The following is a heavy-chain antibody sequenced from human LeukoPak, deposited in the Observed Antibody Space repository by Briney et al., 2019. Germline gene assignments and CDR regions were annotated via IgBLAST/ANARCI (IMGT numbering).Heavy chain of an antibody. CDR1: GYTFTSYY. CDR2: INPSGGST. Sequence: ASVKVSCKASGYTFTSYYMHWVRQAPGQGLEWMGIINPSGGSTSYAQKFQGRVTITADKSTSTAYMELSSLRSEDTAVYYCARDQEQQLDRYQYYYYYYGMDVWGQGTTVTVSS. D-gene: IGHD6-13*01. CDR3: ARDQEQQLDRYQYYYYYYGMDV. J-gene: IGHJ6*02. V-gene: IGHV1-46*01.